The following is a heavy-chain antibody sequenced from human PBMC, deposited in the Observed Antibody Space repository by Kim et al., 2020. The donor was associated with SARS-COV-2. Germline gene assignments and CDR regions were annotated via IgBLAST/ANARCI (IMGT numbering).Heavy chain of an antibody. CDR1: GGSISSGNYY. CDR2: IYYNGNT. Sequence: SETLSLTCNVSGGSISSGNYYWSWIRQHPGKGLEWIGYIYYNGNTSYNPSLKSRVIISLDTSKNQFFLRLNSVTAADTAVYYCAKDSYGVLTGWGQGTLVTVSS. D-gene: IGHD4-17*01. CDR3: AKDSYGVLTG. J-gene: IGHJ4*02. V-gene: IGHV4-31*03.